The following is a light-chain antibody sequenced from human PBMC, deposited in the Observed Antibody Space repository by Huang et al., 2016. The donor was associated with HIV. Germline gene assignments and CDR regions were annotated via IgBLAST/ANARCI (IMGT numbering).Light chain of an antibody. V-gene: IGKV3-15*01. CDR1: QSISND. CDR3: QQYNDWPWT. CDR2: GAI. J-gene: IGKJ1*01. Sequence: EIVMTQSPATLSVSPGERATLSCRASQSISNDLAWYQQKPGQAPRLLVYGAINRPTGITVGFSGSGSGTEFTLTISSLQSEDFAVYYCQQYNDWPWTFGQGTKVEIK.